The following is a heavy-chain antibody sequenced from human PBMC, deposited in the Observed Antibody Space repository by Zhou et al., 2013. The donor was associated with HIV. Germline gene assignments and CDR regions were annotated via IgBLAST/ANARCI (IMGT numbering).Heavy chain of an antibody. CDR1: GYAFTSYY. Sequence: QVQLMQSGAEMKKPGASVNISCKASGYAFTSYYIHWVRQAPGQGLEWMGLINPGIGSTYYAEKFQGRITVTRDTSTNTVNMQLGTLTSEDTAVYYCNRGMQQWVNDAFDIWGQGTMVTVSS. V-gene: IGHV1-46*03. J-gene: IGHJ3*02. CDR3: NRGMQQWVNDAFDI. D-gene: IGHD6-13*01. CDR2: INPGIGST.